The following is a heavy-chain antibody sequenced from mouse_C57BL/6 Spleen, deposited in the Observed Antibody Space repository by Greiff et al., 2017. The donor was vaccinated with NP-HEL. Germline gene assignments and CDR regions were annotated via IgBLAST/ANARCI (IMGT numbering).Heavy chain of an antibody. CDR1: GYTFTDYH. CDR3: ARGLLGLDN. Sequence: EVQLQQSGPELVKPGASVKIPCKASGYTFTDYHMVWVKQSHGKSLEWIGDINPNNGGTIYNQKFKGKATLTVDKSSSTAYMELRSLTSEDTAVYYGARGLLGLDNWGEGTTHNVTS. D-gene: IGHD4-1*01. CDR2: INPNNGGT. V-gene: IGHV1-18*01. J-gene: IGHJ2*01.